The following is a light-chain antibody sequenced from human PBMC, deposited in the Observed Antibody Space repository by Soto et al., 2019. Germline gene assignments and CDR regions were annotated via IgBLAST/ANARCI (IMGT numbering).Light chain of an antibody. CDR1: QGVDKY. J-gene: IGKJ5*01. CDR3: HQYNTDPP. V-gene: IGKV1-16*01. CDR2: GAS. Sequence: DIQMTQSPSSLSASVGDRVIITCRASQGVDKYLAWFQQKPGKAPKSLIYGASRLQSGVPSRFSGSGSGTHFTLTITNLQPEDFATYYCHQYNTDPPFGQGTRLQI.